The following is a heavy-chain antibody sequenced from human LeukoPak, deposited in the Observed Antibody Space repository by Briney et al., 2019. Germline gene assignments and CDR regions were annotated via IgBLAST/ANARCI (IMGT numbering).Heavy chain of an antibody. J-gene: IGHJ4*02. Sequence: QPGGSLRLSCVASGLSVSSNYMSWVRQAPGKGLEWVSVIYSGGATYYADSVKDRFTISRDYSNNTLYLQMNSLRAEDTAVYYCARGTFITAFATPGDYWGQGTLVTVSS. V-gene: IGHV3-66*01. CDR1: GLSVSSNY. CDR3: ARGTFITAFATPGDY. CDR2: IYSGGAT. D-gene: IGHD6-13*01.